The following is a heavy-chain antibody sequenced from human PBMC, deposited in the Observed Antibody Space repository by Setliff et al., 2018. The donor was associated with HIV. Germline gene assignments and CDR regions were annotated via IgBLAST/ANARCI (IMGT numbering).Heavy chain of an antibody. D-gene: IGHD6-19*01. CDR1: GYSFTTYF. Sequence: ASVKVSCKASGYSFTTYFMHWVRQAPGKGLEWMGRIDPEDGETIYGAKFQGSGTMTADTSAATAYMVLSSLRSEDTALYYCGTVRIAVPDDFDFWGQGTLVTVSS. CDR3: GTVRIAVPDDFDF. J-gene: IGHJ4*02. CDR2: IDPEDGET. V-gene: IGHV1-69-2*01.